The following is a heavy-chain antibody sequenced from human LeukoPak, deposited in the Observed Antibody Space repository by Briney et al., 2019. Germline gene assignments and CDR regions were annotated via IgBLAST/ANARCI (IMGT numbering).Heavy chain of an antibody. CDR1: GFPFSSSW. Sequence: GGSLRLSCAASGFPFSSSWMHWARQAPGKGLVWVSRINSDGSSTSYADSVKGRFTISRDNTKNTLYLQMNSLRAEDTAAYYCVRGIAAAGNVYWGQGTLVTVSS. CDR2: INSDGSST. CDR3: VRGIAAAGNVY. J-gene: IGHJ4*02. D-gene: IGHD6-13*01. V-gene: IGHV3-74*01.